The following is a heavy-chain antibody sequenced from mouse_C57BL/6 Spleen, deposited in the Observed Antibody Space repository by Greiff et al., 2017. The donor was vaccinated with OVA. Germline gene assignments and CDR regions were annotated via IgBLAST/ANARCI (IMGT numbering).Heavy chain of an antibody. CDR2: IYPGSGNT. J-gene: IGHJ2*01. CDR1: GYTFTDYY. D-gene: IGHD3-1*01. CDR3: ARKGNSDYFDY. Sequence: QVQLKQSGAELVRPGASVKLSCKASGYTFTDYYINWVKQRPGQGLEWIARIYPGSGNTYYNEKFKGKATLTAEKSSSTAYMQLSSLTSEDSAVYFCARKGNSDYFDYWGQGTTLTVSS. V-gene: IGHV1-76*01.